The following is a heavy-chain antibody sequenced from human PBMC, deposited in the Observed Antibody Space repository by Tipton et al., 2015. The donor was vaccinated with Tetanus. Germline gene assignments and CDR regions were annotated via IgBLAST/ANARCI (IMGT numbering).Heavy chain of an antibody. CDR2: ISHSVNT. V-gene: IGHV4-34*01. CDR3: ARWRDGFNRALDA. J-gene: IGHJ5*02. Sequence: TLSLTCAVYYDSFYGYYWSWIRQPPGKGLEWSGEISHSVNTNYNPSLQSRVTISMTTANNHIYLNLTSVTAADTAVYYCARWRDGFNRALDAWGQGIMVTVSS. CDR1: YDSFYGYY. D-gene: IGHD5-24*01.